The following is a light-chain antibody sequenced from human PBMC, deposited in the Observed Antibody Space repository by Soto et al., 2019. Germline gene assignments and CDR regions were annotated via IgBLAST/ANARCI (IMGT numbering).Light chain of an antibody. J-gene: IGKJ1*01. V-gene: IGKV4-1*01. CDR1: QSVLYSSNNKNY. CDR3: QQFYSRPPWT. CDR2: WAS. Sequence: DIVMTQSPDSLAVSVGERATISCKSSQSVLYSSNNKNYLAWYQHKPGQPPKLLIYWASTRDSGVPDRFSGSGSGTDFTLTISNLQAEDVAVYYCQQFYSRPPWTFGQGTKVEIK.